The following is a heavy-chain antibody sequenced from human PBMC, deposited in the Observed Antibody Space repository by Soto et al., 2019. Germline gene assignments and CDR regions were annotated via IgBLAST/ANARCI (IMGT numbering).Heavy chain of an antibody. CDR3: AKCRSASVAPNNY. CDR1: GFTFNNYA. Sequence: EVQLLESGGGLVQPGGSLRLSCAASGFTFNNYAMSWVRQAPGKGLEWVSAISGSGDNTYYADSVKGRFTISRDNSKNTLYLQMNSLRAEDTAGYYCAKCRSASVAPNNYWGQGTLVTVSS. D-gene: IGHD5-12*01. V-gene: IGHV3-23*01. J-gene: IGHJ4*02. CDR2: ISGSGDNT.